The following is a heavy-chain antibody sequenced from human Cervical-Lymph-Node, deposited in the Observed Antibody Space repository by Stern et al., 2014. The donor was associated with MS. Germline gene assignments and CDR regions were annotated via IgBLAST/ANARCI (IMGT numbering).Heavy chain of an antibody. CDR2: LSYDGAYT. Sequence: VQLVESGGGVVQPGRSLRLSCAPSGFSFSSYAMHWVRQAPGKGLEWLAVLSYDGAYTYYADSVKGRFTISRDKSEDTLYLQMTSLRPEDTAIYYCAKDGWGRVQLWPYYFDSWGQGTLVTVSS. CDR3: AKDGWGRVQLWPYYFDS. D-gene: IGHD1-1*01. V-gene: IGHV3-30*04. J-gene: IGHJ4*02. CDR1: GFSFSSYA.